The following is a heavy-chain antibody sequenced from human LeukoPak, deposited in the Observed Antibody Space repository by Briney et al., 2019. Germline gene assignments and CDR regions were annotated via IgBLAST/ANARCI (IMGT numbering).Heavy chain of an antibody. CDR2: IIPIFGTA. CDR1: GGTFSSYA. CDR3: ATTITIFGVGTDQRFDY. Sequence: ASVKVSCKASGGTFSSYAISWVRQAPGQGLEWMGGIIPIFGTANYAQKFQGRVTITADESTSTAYMELSSLRSEDTAVYYCATTITIFGVGTDQRFDYWGQGTLVTVSS. J-gene: IGHJ4*02. D-gene: IGHD3-3*01. V-gene: IGHV1-69*13.